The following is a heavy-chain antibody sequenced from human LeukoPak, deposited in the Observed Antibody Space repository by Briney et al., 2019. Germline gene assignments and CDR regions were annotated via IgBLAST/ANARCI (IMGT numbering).Heavy chain of an antibody. CDR1: GGSISSSNW. CDR3: ARGGARFFY. Sequence: RSSETLSLTCAVSGGSISSSNWWSWVRQPPGKGLEWIGSIYYSGSTYYNPSLKSRVTISVDTSKNQFSLKLSSVTAADTAVYYCARGGARFFYWGQGTLVTVSS. D-gene: IGHD3-3*01. CDR2: IYYSGST. J-gene: IGHJ4*02. V-gene: IGHV4-39*01.